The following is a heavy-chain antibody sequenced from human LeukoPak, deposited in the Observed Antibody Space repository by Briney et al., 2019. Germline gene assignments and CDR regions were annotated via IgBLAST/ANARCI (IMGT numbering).Heavy chain of an antibody. CDR2: TRYRSTWNT. J-gene: IGHJ4*02. CDR3: VRDFNWAFDY. V-gene: IGHV6-1*01. Sequence: SQTLSLTCAISGDSVSSKRVSWNWVRQSPSRGLEYLGRTRYRSTWNTFYSLSVQGRITINADTSRNQVSLRLNSVTPEDTALYYCVRDFNWAFDYWGQGTLVTVSS. D-gene: IGHD7-27*01. CDR1: GDSVSSKRVS.